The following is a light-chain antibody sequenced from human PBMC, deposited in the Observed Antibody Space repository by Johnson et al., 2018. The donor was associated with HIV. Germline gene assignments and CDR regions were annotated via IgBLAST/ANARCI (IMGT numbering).Light chain of an antibody. CDR1: SSNIGTNF. CDR3: ASWDRSLTAGTV. Sequence: QSVLTQPPSVSAAPGQKVTISCSGSSSNIGTNFVSWYQQFPGAAPKLLIYENNKRPSGIPDRFSGSKSGTSATLDITGLQTGDEADYYCASWDRSLTAGTVFEPGTRVTVL. V-gene: IGLV1-51*02. J-gene: IGLJ1*01. CDR2: ENN.